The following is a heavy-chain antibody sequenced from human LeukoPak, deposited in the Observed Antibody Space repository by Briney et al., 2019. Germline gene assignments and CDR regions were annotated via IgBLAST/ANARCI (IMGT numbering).Heavy chain of an antibody. J-gene: IGHJ3*02. D-gene: IGHD3-10*01. CDR1: GDSVSSNSAA. V-gene: IGHV6-1*01. CDR2: TYYRSKWYN. Sequence: SQTLSLTCAISGDSVSSNSAAWNWIRQSPSRGLEWLGRTYYRSKWYNDYAVSVKSRITINPDTSKNQFSLQLNSVTPEDTAVYYCAREVLWFGDRPGEDAFDIWGQGTMVTVSS. CDR3: AREVLWFGDRPGEDAFDI.